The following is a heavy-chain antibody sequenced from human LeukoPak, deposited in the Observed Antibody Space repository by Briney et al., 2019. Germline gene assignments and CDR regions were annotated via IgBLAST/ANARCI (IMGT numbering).Heavy chain of an antibody. V-gene: IGHV4-34*01. CDR2: INHSGST. CDR3: ARLLGNQHLLRWGNWFDP. D-gene: IGHD2-21*01. J-gene: IGHJ5*02. CDR1: GGSFSDYY. Sequence: SETLSLTCALYGGSFSDYYWGWLRQPPGKGVEWLGEINHSGSTNYNPSLKSRVIISVDTSKSQFSLKLSSVTAADTAVYYCARLLGNQHLLRWGNWFDPWGQGTLVTVSS.